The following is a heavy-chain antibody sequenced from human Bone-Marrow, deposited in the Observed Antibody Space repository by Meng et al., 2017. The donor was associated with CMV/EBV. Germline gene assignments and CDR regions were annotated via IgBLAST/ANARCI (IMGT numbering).Heavy chain of an antibody. CDR1: GFTFSSYA. CDR2: IKQDGSEK. D-gene: IGHD6-6*01. V-gene: IGHV3-7*01. J-gene: IGHJ6*02. Sequence: GESLKISCAASGFTFSSYAMHWVRQAPGKGLEWVANIKQDGSEKYFVDSVKGLFTISRDNAKNSLYLQMNSLRAEDMAVYYCARVGSSSSFASYYYYGMDVWGQGTTVTVS. CDR3: ARVGSSSSFASYYYYGMDV.